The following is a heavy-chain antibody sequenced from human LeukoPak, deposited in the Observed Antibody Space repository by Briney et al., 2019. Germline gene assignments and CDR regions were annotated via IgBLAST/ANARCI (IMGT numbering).Heavy chain of an antibody. D-gene: IGHD2-21*02. Sequence: PGGSLRLSCAASGFMFRNHGMNWVRQAPGKGLEWLSTISGSGDNTYYADSVKGRFTVSRDNSKNTLYLQMNSLRAEDTAVYYCAKTRPPYCGGDCYYDAFDIWGQGTMVTVSS. CDR2: ISGSGDNT. V-gene: IGHV3-23*01. J-gene: IGHJ3*02. CDR3: AKTRPPYCGGDCYYDAFDI. CDR1: GFMFRNHG.